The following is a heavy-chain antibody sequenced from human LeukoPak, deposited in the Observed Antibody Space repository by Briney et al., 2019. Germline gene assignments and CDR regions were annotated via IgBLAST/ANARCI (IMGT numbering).Heavy chain of an antibody. J-gene: IGHJ5*02. CDR3: ARDLSVVRGVNDWFDP. V-gene: IGHV1-69*05. Sequence: SVKVSCKASGGTFSSYAISWVRQAPGQGLEWVGRIIPIFGTANYAQKFQGRVTITTDESTSTAYIELSSLRSDETPLYYCARDLSVVRGVNDWFDPWGQGTLVTVSS. CDR2: IIPIFGTA. D-gene: IGHD3-10*01. CDR1: GGTFSSYA.